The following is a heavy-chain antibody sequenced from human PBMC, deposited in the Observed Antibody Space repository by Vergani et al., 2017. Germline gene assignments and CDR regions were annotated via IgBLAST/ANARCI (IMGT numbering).Heavy chain of an antibody. CDR2: INHSGST. CDR1: GGSFSGYY. V-gene: IGHV4-34*01. J-gene: IGHJ2*01. D-gene: IGHD2-15*01. CDR3: ARKKRPYCSGGSCYVSYWYFDL. Sequence: QVQLQQWGAGLLKPSETLSLTCAVYGGSFSGYYWSWIRQPPGKGLEWIGEINHSGSTNYNPSLKSRVTISVDTSKNQFSLKLSSVTAADTAVYYCARKKRPYCSGGSCYVSYWYFDLWGRGTLVTVSS.